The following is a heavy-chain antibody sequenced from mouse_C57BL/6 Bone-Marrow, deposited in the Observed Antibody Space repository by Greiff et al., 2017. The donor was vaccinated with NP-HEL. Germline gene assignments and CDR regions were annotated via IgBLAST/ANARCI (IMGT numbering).Heavy chain of an antibody. J-gene: IGHJ1*03. CDR1: GFTFSDFY. CDR3: ARGGALYWYFDV. V-gene: IGHV7-1*01. Sequence: EVQLVESGGGLVQSGRSLRLSCATSGFTFSDFYMEWVRQAPGKGLEWIAASRNKANDYTTEYSASVKGRFIVSRDTSQSILYLQMNALRAEDTAIYYCARGGALYWYFDVWGTGTTVTVSS. CDR2: SRNKANDYTT.